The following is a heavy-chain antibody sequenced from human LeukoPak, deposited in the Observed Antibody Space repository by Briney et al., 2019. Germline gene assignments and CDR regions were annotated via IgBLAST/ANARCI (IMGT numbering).Heavy chain of an antibody. V-gene: IGHV4-4*07. CDR3: ARSGYYDSSGWFDY. CDR2: IYTSGST. J-gene: IGHJ4*02. D-gene: IGHD3-22*01. Sequence: SETLSLTCTVSGGSISSYYWSWIRQPAGKGLDWIGRIYTSGSTNYNPSLKSRVTMSVDTSKNQFSLKLSSVTAADTAVYYCARSGYYDSSGWFDYWGQGTLVTVSS. CDR1: GGSISSYY.